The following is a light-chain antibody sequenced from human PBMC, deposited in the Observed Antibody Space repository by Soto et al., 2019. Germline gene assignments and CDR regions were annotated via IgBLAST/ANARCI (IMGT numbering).Light chain of an antibody. J-gene: IGKJ1*01. CDR3: QQRSNWPQWT. CDR1: QSVSSY. V-gene: IGKV3-11*01. Sequence: EIVLTQSPATLSLSPGERATLSCRASQSVSSYLAWYQQKPGQAPRLLIYDASNRANGIPARFSGSGSGTDFTLTISSLEPEDFAVYYCQQRSNWPQWTFGQETKVEIK. CDR2: DAS.